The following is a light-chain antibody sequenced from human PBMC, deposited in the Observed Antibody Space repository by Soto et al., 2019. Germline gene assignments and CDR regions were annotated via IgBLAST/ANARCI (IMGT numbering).Light chain of an antibody. Sequence: QSALTQPRSVSGPPGQSVSISCSGTSSDVGTYNYVSWYQQHPGKAPKLMIYEVSNRPSGVSDRFSGSRSGNTASLTISGLQAEDESDYYCISYTSSSTWVFGGGTKLTVL. V-gene: IGLV2-14*01. J-gene: IGLJ3*02. CDR3: ISYTSSSTWV. CDR1: SSDVGTYNY. CDR2: EVS.